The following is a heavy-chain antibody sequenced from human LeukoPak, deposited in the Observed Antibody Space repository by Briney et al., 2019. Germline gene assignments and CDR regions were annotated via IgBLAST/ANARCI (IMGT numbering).Heavy chain of an antibody. CDR2: IYYSGST. J-gene: IGHJ4*02. V-gene: IGHV4-59*01. CDR1: GGSISSYY. D-gene: IGHD5-12*01. CDR3: ARHAESGSDRFDY. Sequence: SETLSLTCTVSGGSISSYYWSWIRQPPGKGLEWIGYIYYSGSTNYNPSLKSRVTISVDTSKNQFSLKLSSVTAADTAVYYCARHAESGSDRFDYWGQGTLVTVSS.